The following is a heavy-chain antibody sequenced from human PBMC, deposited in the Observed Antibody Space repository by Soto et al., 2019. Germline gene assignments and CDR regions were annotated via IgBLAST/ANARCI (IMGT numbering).Heavy chain of an antibody. CDR1: GYSFTSYW. Sequence: EVQLVQSGAEVKKPGESLKISCKGSGYSFTSYWIGWVRQMPGKGLEWMGIIYPGDSDTRYSPSFQGQVTISADKSISTAYLQWSSLKASDTAMYYCARSPLPYCSSTSCYTIWFDPWGQGTLVTVSS. V-gene: IGHV5-51*01. CDR3: ARSPLPYCSSTSCYTIWFDP. J-gene: IGHJ5*02. CDR2: IYPGDSDT. D-gene: IGHD2-2*02.